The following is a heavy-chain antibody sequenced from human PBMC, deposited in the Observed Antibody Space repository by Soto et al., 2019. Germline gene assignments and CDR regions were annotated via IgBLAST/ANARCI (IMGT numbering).Heavy chain of an antibody. CDR2: IYYSGST. V-gene: IGHV4-39*02. CDR3: VRSSGCIDY. CDR1: GDSISISTYF. Sequence: PSDTLSLTCTVSGDSISISTYFWGWVRQPPGKGLEWIGSIYYSGSTYYNPSLKSRVTISVDTSKNHFSLKLSSVTAADTAVYYCVRSSGCIDYWGQGTLVTVSS. J-gene: IGHJ4*02. D-gene: IGHD3-22*01.